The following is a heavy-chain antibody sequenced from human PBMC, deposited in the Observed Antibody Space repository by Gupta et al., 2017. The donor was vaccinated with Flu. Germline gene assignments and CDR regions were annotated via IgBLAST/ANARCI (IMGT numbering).Heavy chain of an antibody. Sequence: KGLEWVSYISNSGRTIYYADSVKGRFTISRDNAKNSLYLQMNSLRAEDTAVYYCATDHYYDSSGYYYYSGMDVWGQGTTVTVSS. J-gene: IGHJ6*02. CDR3: ATDHYYDSSGYYYYSGMDV. V-gene: IGHV3-11*01. D-gene: IGHD3-22*01. CDR2: ISNSGRTI.